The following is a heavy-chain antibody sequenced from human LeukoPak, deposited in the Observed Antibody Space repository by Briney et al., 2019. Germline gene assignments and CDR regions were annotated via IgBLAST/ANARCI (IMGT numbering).Heavy chain of an antibody. J-gene: IGHJ4*02. Sequence: SETLSLTCAVSGGSISSGGYSCSWIRQPPGKGLEWIGYIYHSGSTYYNPSLKSRVTISVDRSKNQFSLKLSSVTAADTAVYYCARDGGDGYNYYFDYWGQGTLVTVSS. CDR3: ARDGGDGYNYYFDY. D-gene: IGHD5-24*01. V-gene: IGHV4-30-2*01. CDR1: GGSISSGGYS. CDR2: IYHSGST.